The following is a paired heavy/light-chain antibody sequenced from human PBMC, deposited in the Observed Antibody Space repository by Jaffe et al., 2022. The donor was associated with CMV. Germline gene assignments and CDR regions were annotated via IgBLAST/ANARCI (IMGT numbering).Light chain of an antibody. CDR1: QSVSTT. CDR3: QQYSNGLRT. J-gene: IGKJ2*01. V-gene: IGKV3-15*01. CDR2: GAS. Sequence: EIVMTQSPATLSVSPGERATLSCRVSQSVSTTLAWYQQKFGQAPKLLIYGASTRATGIPDRFSGSGSGTEFTLTISSLQSEDFAVYYCQQYSNGLRTFGQGTRLEI.
Heavy chain of an antibody. D-gene: IGHD5-12*01. CDR1: GFVFNNYW. CDR2: IKQDESAK. Sequence: EVQLVESGGGLVQPGESLRLSCVASGFVFNNYWISWVRQAPGRGPEWVANIKQDESAKYYADSVKGRFTIARDNAKKSVYLEMNSLRAEDTAVYYCARDINGYKFGPFESWGQGTLVTVSS. V-gene: IGHV3-7*03. CDR3: ARDINGYKFGPFES. J-gene: IGHJ4*02.